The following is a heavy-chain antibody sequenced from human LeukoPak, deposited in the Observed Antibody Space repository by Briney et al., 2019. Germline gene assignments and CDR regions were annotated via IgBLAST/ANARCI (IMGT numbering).Heavy chain of an antibody. CDR2: IDPSSGGT. V-gene: IGHV1-2*02. J-gene: IGHJ4*02. Sequence: ASVKVSCKASGYTFTGYYMHWVRQAPGQGLEWMGWIDPSSGGTDYPQKFQGRVTMTRDTSITTAYMELSRLRSDDTAVYYCARDRGPVAVAADYYFDYWGQGTLVTVSS. D-gene: IGHD6-19*01. CDR1: GYTFTGYY. CDR3: ARDRGPVAVAADYYFDY.